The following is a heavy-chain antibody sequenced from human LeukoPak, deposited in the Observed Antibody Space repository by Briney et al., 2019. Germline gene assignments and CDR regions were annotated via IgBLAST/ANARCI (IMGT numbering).Heavy chain of an antibody. J-gene: IGHJ3*02. D-gene: IGHD3-10*01. CDR2: IYYSGST. V-gene: IGHV4-59*01. Sequence: SETLSLTCTVSGGSISSYYWCWIRQPPGKRLEWIGYIYYSGSTNYNPSLKSRVTISVDTSKNQFSLKLSSVTAADTAVYYCARVEWFGESDDAFDIWGQGTMVTVSS. CDR3: ARVEWFGESDDAFDI. CDR1: GGSISSYY.